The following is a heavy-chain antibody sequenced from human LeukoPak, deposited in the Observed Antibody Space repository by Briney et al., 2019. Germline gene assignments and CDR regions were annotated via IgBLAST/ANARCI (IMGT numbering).Heavy chain of an antibody. CDR2: INHSGST. V-gene: IGHV4-34*01. D-gene: IGHD5-18*01. CDR1: GGSFSGYY. Sequence: SETLSLTCAVYGGSFSGYYWSWIRQPPGKGLEWIGEINHSGSTNYNPSLKSRVTISVDTSKNQFSLKLSSVTAADTAVYYCAGLINTAMVPDAFDIWGQGTMVTVSS. J-gene: IGHJ3*02. CDR3: AGLINTAMVPDAFDI.